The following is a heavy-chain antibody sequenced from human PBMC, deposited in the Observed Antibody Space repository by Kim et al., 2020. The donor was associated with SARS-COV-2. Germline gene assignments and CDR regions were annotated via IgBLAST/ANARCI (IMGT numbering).Heavy chain of an antibody. D-gene: IGHD6-6*01. V-gene: IGHV3-53*01. J-gene: IGHJ4*02. CDR3: ARVTGSSSGRLFDY. Sequence: GGSLRLSCAASGFTVSSNYMSWVRQAPGKGPEWVSVIYSGGSTYYADSVKGRFTISRDNSKNTLYLQMNSLRAEDTAVYYCARVTGSSSGRLFDYWGQGTLVTVSS. CDR2: IYSGGST. CDR1: GFTVSSNY.